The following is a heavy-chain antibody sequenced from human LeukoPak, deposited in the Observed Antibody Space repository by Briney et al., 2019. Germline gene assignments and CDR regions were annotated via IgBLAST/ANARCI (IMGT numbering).Heavy chain of an antibody. CDR3: AHRPGGDGYNFFDY. D-gene: IGHD5-24*01. J-gene: IGHJ4*02. V-gene: IGHV2-5*01. CDR2: IYWNDDK. CDR1: GISLRTRAPG. Sequence: ERGPTHAQPSTPPTHTCPFSGISLRTRAPGVGWIRQPPQKALQWLALIYWNDDKRYSPPPKSRLTITKDTSKNQVVLTMTNMDPVDTATYYCAHRPGGDGYNFFDYWGQGTLVTVSS.